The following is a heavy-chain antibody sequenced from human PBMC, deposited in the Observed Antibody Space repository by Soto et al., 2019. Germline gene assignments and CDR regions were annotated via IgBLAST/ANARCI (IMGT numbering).Heavy chain of an antibody. V-gene: IGHV3-30*18. CDR1: GFTFSSCG. CDR3: AKDKVPVVVTAPLDY. D-gene: IGHD2-21*02. J-gene: IGHJ4*02. Sequence: PGGSLRLSCAASGFTFSSCGMHWVRQAPGKGLEWVAVISYDGSNKYYADSVKGRFTISRDNSKNTLYLQMNSLRAEDTAVYYCAKDKVPVVVTAPLDYWGQGT. CDR2: ISYDGSNK.